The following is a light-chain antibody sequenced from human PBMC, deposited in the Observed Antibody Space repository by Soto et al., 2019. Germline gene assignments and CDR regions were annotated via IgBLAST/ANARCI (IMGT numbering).Light chain of an antibody. J-gene: IGKJ1*01. CDR1: QSISTW. CDR3: QQYNSYL. V-gene: IGKV1-5*01. CDR2: DAS. Sequence: DIQMTQSPSTLSASVGDRVTITCRASQSISTWLAWYQQKPGKAPKVLIYDASTLASGVPSRFSGSGSGTDFTLTITSLQPDDVATYYCQQYNSYLFGQGTKVEIK.